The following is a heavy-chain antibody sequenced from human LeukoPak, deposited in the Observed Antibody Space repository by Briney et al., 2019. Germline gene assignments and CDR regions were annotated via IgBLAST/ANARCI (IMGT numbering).Heavy chain of an antibody. CDR3: AKDVVAAAGTGFDY. CDR1: GFTFSSYG. D-gene: IGHD6-13*01. V-gene: IGHV3-30*02. Sequence: GGSLRLSCAASGFTFSSYGMHWVRQAPGKGLEWVAVIWYDGSNKYYADSVKGRFTISRDNSKNTLYLQMNSLRAEDTAVYYCAKDVVAAAGTGFDYWGQGTLVTVSS. J-gene: IGHJ4*02. CDR2: IWYDGSNK.